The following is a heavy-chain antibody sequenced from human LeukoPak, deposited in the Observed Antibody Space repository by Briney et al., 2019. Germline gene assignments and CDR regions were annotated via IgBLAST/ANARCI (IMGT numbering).Heavy chain of an antibody. J-gene: IGHJ4*02. D-gene: IGHD3-22*01. Sequence: GASVKVSCKASGYTFTGYYMHWVRQAPGQGLEWMGWINPNSGNTGYAQKFQGRVTMTRNTSISTAYMELSSLRSEDTAVYYCARGEYYDSSGYYGYWGQGTLVTVSS. CDR2: INPNSGNT. CDR1: GYTFTGYY. CDR3: ARGEYYDSSGYYGY. V-gene: IGHV1-8*02.